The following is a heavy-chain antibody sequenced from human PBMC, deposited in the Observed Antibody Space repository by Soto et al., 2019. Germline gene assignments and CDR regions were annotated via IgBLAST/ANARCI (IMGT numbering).Heavy chain of an antibody. CDR2: IIPIFVTA. Sequence: SVEVSCKASGGTFSSYGISWVRQAPGQGLEGMGGIIPIFVTANYAQKFQGRDTITADGSTSTAYMRLSSKRSEDTAVYYSARYCSRSSRYLGPGSRWFDPWGQGTLVTVSS. V-gene: IGHV1-69*13. D-gene: IGHD2-2*01. CDR3: ARYCSRSSRYLGPGSRWFDP. CDR1: GGTFSSYG. J-gene: IGHJ5*02.